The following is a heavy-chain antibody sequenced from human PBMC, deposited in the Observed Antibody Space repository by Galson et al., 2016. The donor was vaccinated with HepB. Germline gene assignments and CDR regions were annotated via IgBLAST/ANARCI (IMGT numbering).Heavy chain of an antibody. J-gene: IGHJ4*02. Sequence: SLRLSCAASGFLFDDYAMHWVRQVPGKGLEWVAGISWDGESIGYGDSVKGRFTISRDDAKNSLYLQMNSLRENDTAIYYCATARWIQLWFDFDYWGQGTLLTVSS. D-gene: IGHD5-18*01. CDR1: GFLFDDYA. V-gene: IGHV3-9*01. CDR2: ISWDGESI. CDR3: ATARWIQLWFDFDY.